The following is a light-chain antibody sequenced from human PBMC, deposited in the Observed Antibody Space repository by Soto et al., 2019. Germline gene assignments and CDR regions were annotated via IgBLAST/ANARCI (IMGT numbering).Light chain of an antibody. CDR3: CSYAGSPYV. Sequence: QSVLTQPRSVSGSPGQSVAISCTGNKIDFGAYDYVSWYQQHPGKAPKLMIYYVTKRPSWVSDRFSGSKSGNTASLTISGLQPEDESDYYCCSYAGSPYVFGTGTKVTVL. CDR1: KIDFGAYDY. CDR2: YVT. J-gene: IGLJ1*01. V-gene: IGLV2-11*01.